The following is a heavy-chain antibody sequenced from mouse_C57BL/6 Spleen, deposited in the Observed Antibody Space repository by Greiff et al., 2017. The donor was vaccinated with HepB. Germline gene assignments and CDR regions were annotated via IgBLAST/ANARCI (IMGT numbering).Heavy chain of an antibody. Sequence: VQLQQSGPELVKPGASVKLPCKASGLKFNDYNMDWVKQSHGKSLEWIGDINPNHGGTNYNQKFKGKATLPVDKSSSTAYMELRSLTSEDTAVYYCSRLDYSWFAYWGQGTLVTVSA. V-gene: IGHV1-18*01. J-gene: IGHJ3*01. CDR3: SRLDYSWFAY. CDR1: GLKFNDYN. D-gene: IGHD1-1*01. CDR2: INPNHGGT.